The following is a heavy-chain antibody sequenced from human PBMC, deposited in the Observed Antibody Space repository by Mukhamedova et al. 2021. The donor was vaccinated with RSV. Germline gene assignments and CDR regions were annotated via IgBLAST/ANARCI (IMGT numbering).Heavy chain of an antibody. V-gene: IGHV3-30*03. D-gene: IGHD3-16*01. CDR2: IPYDGSNK. CDR3: AHSRGSY. J-gene: IGHJ4*02. Sequence: GLEWVAVIPYDGSNKYYADSVKGRLTISRDNSKNTLYLQMNSLRAEDTAVYYCAHSRGSYWGQGTLVTVSS.